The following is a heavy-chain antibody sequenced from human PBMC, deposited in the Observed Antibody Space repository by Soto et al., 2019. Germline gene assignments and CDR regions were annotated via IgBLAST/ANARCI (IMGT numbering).Heavy chain of an antibody. V-gene: IGHV3-30*18. Sequence: QVQLVESGGGVVQPGRSLRLSCAASGFTFSSYGMHWVRQARGKGLEWVAVISYDGSNKYYADSVKGRFTISRDNSKNTLYLQMNSLRAEDTAVYYCAKHLLDYYYYGMDVWGQGTTVTVSS. CDR1: GFTFSSYG. CDR3: AKHLLDYYYYGMDV. CDR2: ISYDGSNK. J-gene: IGHJ6*02.